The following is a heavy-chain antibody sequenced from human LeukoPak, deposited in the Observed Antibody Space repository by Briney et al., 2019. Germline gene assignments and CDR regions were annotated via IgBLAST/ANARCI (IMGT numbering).Heavy chain of an antibody. CDR2: IYYSGST. CDR1: GGSISSSSYY. J-gene: IGHJ4*02. V-gene: IGHV4-39*02. Sequence: SETLSLTCTVSGGSISSSSYYWGWIRQPPGKGLEWIGSIYYSGSTYYNPSLKSRVTISVDTSKNQFSLQLNSVTPEDTAVYYCARDHDGTTRSSGWYFDYWGQGTLVTVSS. CDR3: ARDHDGTTRSSGWYFDY. D-gene: IGHD6-19*01.